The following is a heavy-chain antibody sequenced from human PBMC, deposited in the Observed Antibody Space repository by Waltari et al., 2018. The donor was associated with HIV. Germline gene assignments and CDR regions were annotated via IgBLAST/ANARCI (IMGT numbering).Heavy chain of an antibody. V-gene: IGHV1-8*01. CDR3: ARGRLNPFYGSGSYYDH. J-gene: IGHJ4*02. CDR1: ASPFSTYD. Sequence: QVQLVQSGAEVKKPGASVKVSGTASASPFSTYDIHWVRQATGQGLEWMGWINPNSGNTGYAQKFQGRVTMTRNTSISTAYMVLSSLRSEDTAVYYCARGRLNPFYGSGSYYDHWGQGTLVTVSS. D-gene: IGHD3-10*01. CDR2: INPNSGNT.